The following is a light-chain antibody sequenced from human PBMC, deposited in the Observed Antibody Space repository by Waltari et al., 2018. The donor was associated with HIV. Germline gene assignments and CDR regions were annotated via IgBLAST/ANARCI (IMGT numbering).Light chain of an antibody. J-gene: IGLJ2*01. CDR1: NIGSKS. CDR2: DDS. V-gene: IGLV3-21*02. CDR3: QVWSNSGDHSGGV. Sequence: SYVLSQAPSVSVAPGQTASITCGGNNIGSKSVHRYQQKPGQAPVLVVYDDSDRPSGIPERFSGSNSGNTATLTISRVEAGDEADYYCQVWSNSGDHSGGVFGGGTKLTVL.